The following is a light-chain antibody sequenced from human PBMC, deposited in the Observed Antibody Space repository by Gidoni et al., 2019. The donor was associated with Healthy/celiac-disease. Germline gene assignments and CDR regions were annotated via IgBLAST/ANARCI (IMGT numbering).Light chain of an antibody. CDR3: QKYNSGPLT. Sequence: DIHITQSPSSLSASVGDRVTITCRASQGISNYLAWYQQKPVKVPTLLIYAASTLQSGVPARFSGSGSGTDFTLTISSLQPEDVATYYCQKYNSGPLTFXEXTKVEIK. CDR1: QGISNY. CDR2: AAS. V-gene: IGKV1-27*01. J-gene: IGKJ4*01.